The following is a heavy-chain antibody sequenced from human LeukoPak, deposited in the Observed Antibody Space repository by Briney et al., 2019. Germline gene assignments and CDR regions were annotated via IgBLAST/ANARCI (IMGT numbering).Heavy chain of an antibody. D-gene: IGHD6-19*01. CDR3: ARDVGIAVAGYYFDY. CDR1: GGTFSSYA. J-gene: IGHJ4*02. Sequence: SVKVSCKASGGTFSSYAISWVRQAPGQGLEWMGRIIPIFGTANYAQKFQGRVTITTDESTSTAHMELSSLRSEDTAVYYCARDVGIAVAGYYFDYWGQGILVTVSS. CDR2: IIPIFGTA. V-gene: IGHV1-69*05.